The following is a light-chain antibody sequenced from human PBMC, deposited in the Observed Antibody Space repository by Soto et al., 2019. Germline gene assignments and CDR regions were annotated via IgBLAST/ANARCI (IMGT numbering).Light chain of an antibody. J-gene: IGKJ1*01. V-gene: IGKV3-11*01. CDR2: DAS. CDR1: QSISSS. CDR3: QQRSNWPWT. Sequence: EIVLSQSPVALSLSPGERATLSCRASQSISSSLAWYQQKPGQAPRLLIYDASNRATGIPARFSGSGSGTDFTLTISSLEPEDFAVYYCQQRSNWPWTFGQGTKVDI.